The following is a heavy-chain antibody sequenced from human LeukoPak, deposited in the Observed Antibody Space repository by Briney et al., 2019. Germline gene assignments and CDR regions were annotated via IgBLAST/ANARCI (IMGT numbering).Heavy chain of an antibody. V-gene: IGHV5-51*01. CDR2: IYPGDSDT. D-gene: IGHD3-10*01. J-gene: IGHJ4*02. CDR3: ARRMVRGVMDYFDY. CDR1: GYSCTTYW. Sequence: GESLKISCKGSGYSCTTYWIGWVRQMPGKGLEWMGIIYPGDSDTRYSPSFQGQVTISADKSINTAYLQWSSLKASDTAMYYCARRMVRGVMDYFDYWGQGTLVTVSS.